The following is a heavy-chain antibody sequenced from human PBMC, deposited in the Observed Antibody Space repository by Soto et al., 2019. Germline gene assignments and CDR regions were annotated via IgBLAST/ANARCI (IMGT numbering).Heavy chain of an antibody. CDR1: GFSLSTSGMC. V-gene: IGHV2-70*11. Sequence: SGPTLVNPTQTLTLTCTFSGFSLSTSGMCVSWIRQPPGKALEWLARIDWDDDKYYSTSLKTRLTISKDTSKNQVVLTMTNMDPVDTATYYCARIPVVLAAKPYYSYYYMDVWGKGTTVTVSS. CDR3: ARIPVVLAAKPYYSYYYMDV. J-gene: IGHJ6*03. CDR2: IDWDDDK. D-gene: IGHD2-2*01.